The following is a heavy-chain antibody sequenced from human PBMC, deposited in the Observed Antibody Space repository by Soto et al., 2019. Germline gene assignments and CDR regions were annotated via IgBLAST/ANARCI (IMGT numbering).Heavy chain of an antibody. CDR2: SYHSGST. J-gene: IGHJ6*02. V-gene: IGHV4-4*02. CDR1: GGSISSSNW. CDR3: ARYKSNYYYGMDV. D-gene: IGHD1-20*01. Sequence: PSETLSLTCAVSGGSISSSNWWSWVRQPPGKGLEWIGESYHSGSTKYNPSLKSRVTISVDTSKNQFSLKLSSVTAADTAVYYCARYKSNYYYGMDVWGQGTTVTVS.